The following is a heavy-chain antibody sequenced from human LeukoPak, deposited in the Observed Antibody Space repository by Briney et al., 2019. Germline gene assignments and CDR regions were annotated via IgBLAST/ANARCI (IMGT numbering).Heavy chain of an antibody. CDR1: AFTFSNYA. Sequence: GGSLRLSCAASAFTFSNYALSWVRQAPGKGLEWVSAISGSGGSTYYADSVKGRFTISRDNSKNTLYLQMNGLRAEDTAVYYCAKDQQLRVFDYWGQGTLVTVSS. V-gene: IGHV3-23*01. J-gene: IGHJ4*02. CDR2: ISGSGGST. D-gene: IGHD4-17*01. CDR3: AKDQQLRVFDY.